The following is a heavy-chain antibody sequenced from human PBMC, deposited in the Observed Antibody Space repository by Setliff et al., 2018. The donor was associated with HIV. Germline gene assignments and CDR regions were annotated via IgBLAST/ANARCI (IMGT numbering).Heavy chain of an antibody. J-gene: IGHJ6*03. Sequence: ASVKVSCKASGYTFSSYGISWVRQTPGQGLEWVGSISASSVNTNYTQGRVTMTTDISTNTAYMELSSVTAADTAVYYCARDYYDDSYYRPGIYYYYYMDVWGKGTTVTVSS. CDR3: ARDYYDDSYYRPGIYYYYYMDV. D-gene: IGHD3-10*01. V-gene: IGHV1-18*01. CDR1: GYTFSSYG. CDR2: ISASSVNT.